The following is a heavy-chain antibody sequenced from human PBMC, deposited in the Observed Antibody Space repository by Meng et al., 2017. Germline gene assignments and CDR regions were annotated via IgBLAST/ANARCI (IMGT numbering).Heavy chain of an antibody. V-gene: IGHV1-3*01. CDR2: INAGNGNT. CDR1: GYTFTSYA. CDR3: ARDKLKTFDP. J-gene: IGHJ5*02. Sequence: QVQLVQSGAGVKKPGASVKVSCKASGYTFTSYAMHWVRQAPGQRLEWMGWINAGNGNTKYSQKFQGRVTITRDTSASTAYMELSSLRSEDTAVYYCARDKLKTFDPWGQGTLVTVS.